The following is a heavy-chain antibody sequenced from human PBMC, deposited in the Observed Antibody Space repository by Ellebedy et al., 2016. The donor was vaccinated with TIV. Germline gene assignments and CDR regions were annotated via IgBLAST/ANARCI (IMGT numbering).Heavy chain of an antibody. J-gene: IGHJ4*02. CDR3: ARGSSGWKGIDY. CDR2: LNVDGTFT. Sequence: GESLKISCAASGFTFSDSAMHWVRQAPGKGLVCVSRLNVDGTFTSYADSVKGRFTISRDNAKNTLYLQMNSLRDEDTAVYFCARGSSGWKGIDYWGQGTLVTVSS. D-gene: IGHD6-19*01. V-gene: IGHV3-74*01. CDR1: GFTFSDSA.